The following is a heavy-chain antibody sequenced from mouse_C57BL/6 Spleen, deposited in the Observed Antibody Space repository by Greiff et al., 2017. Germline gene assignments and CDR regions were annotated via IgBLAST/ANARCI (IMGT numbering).Heavy chain of an antibody. CDR2: INPYNGGT. Sequence: VQLKESGPVLVKPGASVKMSCKASGYTFTDYYMNWVKQSHGKSLEWIGVINPYNGGTSYNQKFKGKATLTVDKSSSTAYMELNSLTSEDSAVYYCARSPFDYWGQGTTLTVSS. V-gene: IGHV1-19*01. CDR1: GYTFTDYY. CDR3: ARSPFDY. J-gene: IGHJ2*01.